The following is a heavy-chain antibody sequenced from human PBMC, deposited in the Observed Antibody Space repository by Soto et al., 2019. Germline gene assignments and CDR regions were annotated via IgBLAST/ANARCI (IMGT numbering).Heavy chain of an antibody. D-gene: IGHD2-2*01. J-gene: IGHJ6*02. CDR3: ARIQCISTSCYYYYYYGMDV. CDR1: GFSLSNARMG. V-gene: IGHV2-26*01. Sequence: QVTLKESGPVLVKPTGTLTLTCTVSGFSLSNARMGVSWIRQPPGKALEWLAHIFSNDEKSYSTSLKSRLTISKDTSKSQVVLTMTNMDPVDTATYYCARIQCISTSCYYYYYYGMDVWGQGTTVTVSS. CDR2: IFSNDEK.